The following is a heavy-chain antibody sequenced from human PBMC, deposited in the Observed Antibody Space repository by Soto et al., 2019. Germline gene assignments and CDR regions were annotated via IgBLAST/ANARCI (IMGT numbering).Heavy chain of an antibody. CDR1: GFTFSSYS. CDR3: ARDTIRFLEWLTPFDY. D-gene: IGHD3-3*01. V-gene: IGHV3-21*01. CDR2: ISSSSSYI. Sequence: GGSLRLSCAASGFTFSSYSMNWVRQAPGKGLEWVSSISSSSSYIYYADSVKGRFTISRDNAKNSLYLQMNSLRAEDTAVYYCARDTIRFLEWLTPFDYWGQGTLVTVSS. J-gene: IGHJ4*02.